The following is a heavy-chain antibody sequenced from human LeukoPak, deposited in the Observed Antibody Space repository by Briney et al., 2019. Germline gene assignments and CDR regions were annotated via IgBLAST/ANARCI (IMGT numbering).Heavy chain of an antibody. CDR2: IIPIFGTA. V-gene: IGHV1-69*13. CDR1: GGTFSSYA. Sequence: SVKVSCKASGGTFSSYAISWVRQAPGQGLEWMGGIIPIFGTANYAQKFQGRVTITADESTSTAYMELSSLRSEDTAVYYSARASPVAMVRGVIGYYYYMGVWGKGTTVTISS. J-gene: IGHJ6*03. D-gene: IGHD3-10*01. CDR3: ARASPVAMVRGVIGYYYYMGV.